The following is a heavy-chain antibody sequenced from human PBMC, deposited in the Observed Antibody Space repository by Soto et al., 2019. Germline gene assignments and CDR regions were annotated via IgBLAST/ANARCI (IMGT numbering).Heavy chain of an antibody. D-gene: IGHD4-17*01. CDR2: IYYSGST. J-gene: IGHJ4*02. CDR3: ARHEYGDYYFDY. V-gene: IGHV4-59*08. CDR1: GGSISSYY. Sequence: SSETLSLTCTVSGGSISSYYWSWIRQPPGKGLEWIGYIYYSGSTNYNPSLKSRVTISVDTSKNQFSLKLSSVTAADTAVYYCARHEYGDYYFDYWGQGTRVTVS.